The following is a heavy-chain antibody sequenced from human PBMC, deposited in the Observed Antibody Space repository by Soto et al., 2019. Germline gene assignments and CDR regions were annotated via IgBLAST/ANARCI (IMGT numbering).Heavy chain of an antibody. Sequence: QVQLVQSGAEVKKPGASVKVSCKASGYTFTSYAMHWVRQAPGQRLEWMGWINAGNGNTKYSQKFQGRVTITRDTSASTAYMELSSLRSEDTAVYYCARSRAENYYGSGSYRVFDYWGQGTLVTVSS. CDR1: GYTFTSYA. CDR2: INAGNGNT. CDR3: ARSRAENYYGSGSYRVFDY. J-gene: IGHJ4*02. D-gene: IGHD3-10*01. V-gene: IGHV1-3*01.